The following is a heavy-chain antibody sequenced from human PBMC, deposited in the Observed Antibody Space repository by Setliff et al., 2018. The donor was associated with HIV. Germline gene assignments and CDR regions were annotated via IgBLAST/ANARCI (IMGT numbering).Heavy chain of an antibody. CDR1: GFSFNNAW. Sequence: LRLYCAASGFSFNNAWMSWVRQAPGKGLEWVGRIKSKTHGGKTDYAASVKGRFSISRDDSKTAVYLQMNSLKTEDTALYYCTTGAFKGGDFWSGYYTAYFDYWGQGTLVTVSS. D-gene: IGHD3-3*01. J-gene: IGHJ4*02. CDR3: TTGAFKGGDFWSGYYTAYFDY. CDR2: IKSKTHGGKT. V-gene: IGHV3-15*01.